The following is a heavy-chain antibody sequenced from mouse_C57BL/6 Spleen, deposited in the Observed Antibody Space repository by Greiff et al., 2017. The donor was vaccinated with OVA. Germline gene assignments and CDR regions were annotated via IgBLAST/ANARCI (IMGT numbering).Heavy chain of an antibody. CDR3: AIPPITTVVATYFDY. V-gene: IGHV1-64*01. CDR2: IHPNSGST. CDR1: GYTFTSYW. Sequence: QVQLQQSGAELVKPGASVKLSCKASGYTFTSYWMHWVKQRPGQGLEWIGMIHPNSGSTNYNEKFKSKATLTVDKSSSTAYMQLSSLTSEDSAVYYCAIPPITTVVATYFDYWGQGTTLTVSS. J-gene: IGHJ2*01. D-gene: IGHD1-1*01.